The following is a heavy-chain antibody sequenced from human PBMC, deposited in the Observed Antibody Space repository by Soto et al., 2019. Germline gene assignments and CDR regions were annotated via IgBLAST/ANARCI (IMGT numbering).Heavy chain of an antibody. CDR3: AKDLLNVYCSSTSCYTRRYSRGYGMDV. D-gene: IGHD2-2*02. J-gene: IGHJ6*02. CDR1: GFTFDDYT. V-gene: IGHV3-43*01. Sequence: VGSLRLSCAASGFTFDDYTMHWFRRAPVKGLEWVSLISWDGGSTYYADSVKGRFTISRDNSKNSLYLQMNSLRTEDTALYYCAKDLLNVYCSSTSCYTRRYSRGYGMDVWGQGTTVTVSS. CDR2: ISWDGGST.